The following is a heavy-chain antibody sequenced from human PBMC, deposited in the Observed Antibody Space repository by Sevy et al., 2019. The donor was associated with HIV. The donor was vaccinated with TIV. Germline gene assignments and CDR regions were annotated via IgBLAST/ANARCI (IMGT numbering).Heavy chain of an antibody. CDR2: IRYDGGNK. Sequence: GGSLSLSCAASGFTFSSYGMHWVRQAPGKGLEWVEFIRYDGGNKYYADSVKGRFTISRDNSKNTLYLQMNSLRAEDTAVYYCAKEYSYGYWIDYWGQGSLVTVSS. CDR1: GFTFSSYG. CDR3: AKEYSYGYWIDY. V-gene: IGHV3-30*02. D-gene: IGHD5-18*01. J-gene: IGHJ4*02.